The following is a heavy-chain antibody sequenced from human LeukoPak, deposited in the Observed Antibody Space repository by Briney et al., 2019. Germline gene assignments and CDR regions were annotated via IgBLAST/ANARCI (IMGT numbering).Heavy chain of an antibody. V-gene: IGHV4-30-2*01. D-gene: IGHD7-27*01. CDR3: ARFSPRAMGNYFDF. Sequence: SQTLSLTCAVSGGSISSGSYSWSWIRQPPGKGLEWIGYIYPRGSTYYNPSLKSRVTMSLDRSANQFSLNLSSVTAADTAVYYCARFSPRAMGNYFDFWGQGTLVTVSS. J-gene: IGHJ4*02. CDR1: GGSISSGSYS. CDR2: IYPRGST.